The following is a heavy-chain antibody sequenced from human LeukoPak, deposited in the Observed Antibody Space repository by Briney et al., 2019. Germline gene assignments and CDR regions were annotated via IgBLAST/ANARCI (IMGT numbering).Heavy chain of an antibody. D-gene: IGHD3-10*01. J-gene: IGHJ4*02. V-gene: IGHV1-46*04. CDR2: INPSGGST. CDR3: ASGQLWFGELDY. Sequence: ASVKVSCKASGYIFTGYYMHWVRQAPGQGLEWMGIINPSGGSTRYAQKLQGRVTMTRDTSTSTVYMELSSVRSEDTAVYYCASGQLWFGELDYWGQGTLVTVSS. CDR1: GYIFTGYY.